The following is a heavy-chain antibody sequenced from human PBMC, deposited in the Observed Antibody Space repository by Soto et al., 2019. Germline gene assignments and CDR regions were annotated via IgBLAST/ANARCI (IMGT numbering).Heavy chain of an antibody. CDR3: ATGSSADRGRYFHH. V-gene: IGHV4-30-4*01. CDR1: GGSISGDDYY. CDR2: IYYSGST. J-gene: IGHJ1*01. D-gene: IGHD3-22*01. Sequence: QVQLQESGPGLVKPSQTLSLTCTVSGGSISGDDYYWSWIRQPPGKVLEWIGYIYYSGSTYYNPSLYSRGAISVDTSKNQFSLKLSFVTAADTAVYYCATGSSADRGRYFHHWGQGTLVTVSS.